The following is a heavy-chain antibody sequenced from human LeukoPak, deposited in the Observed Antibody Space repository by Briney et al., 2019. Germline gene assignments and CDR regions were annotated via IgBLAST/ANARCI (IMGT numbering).Heavy chain of an antibody. CDR3: ARLPVIVGAWSPIDY. J-gene: IGHJ4*02. D-gene: IGHD1-26*01. V-gene: IGHV1-2*02. CDR2: INPESGGT. Sequence: GASVKVSCKASGYTFTGYYMHWVRQAPGQGLEWMGWINPESGGTNYAQQFQGRVTMTRDTSISTAYMELNSLRSDDTAVYYCARLPVIVGAWSPIDYWGQGTLVTVSS. CDR1: GYTFTGYY.